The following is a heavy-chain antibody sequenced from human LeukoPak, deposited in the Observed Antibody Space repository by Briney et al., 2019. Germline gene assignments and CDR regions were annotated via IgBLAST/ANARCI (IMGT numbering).Heavy chain of an antibody. CDR1: GFTFSDYY. D-gene: IGHD6-13*01. J-gene: IGHJ4*02. CDR2: ISSSGSTI. CDR3: ARFTRRSPQDY. Sequence: GGSLRLSCAASGFTFSDYYMSWIRQAPGKGLEWVSYISSSGSTIYYADSVKGRFTISRDNAKNSLYLQMNTPRAEDTAVYYCARFTRRSPQDYWGQGTLVIVSS. V-gene: IGHV3-11*01.